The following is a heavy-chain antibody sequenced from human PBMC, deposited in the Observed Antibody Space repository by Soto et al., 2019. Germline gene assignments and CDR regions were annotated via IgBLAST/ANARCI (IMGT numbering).Heavy chain of an antibody. V-gene: IGHV3-21*01. Sequence: PGGSLRLSCAASGFTFSSYSMNWVRQAPGKGLEWVSSISSSSYIYYADSVKGRFTISRDNAKNSLYLQMNSLRAEDTAVYYCARDQGTTAPFDIWGQGTMVTVSS. J-gene: IGHJ3*02. CDR2: ISSSSYI. D-gene: IGHD1-7*01. CDR1: GFTFSSYS. CDR3: ARDQGTTAPFDI.